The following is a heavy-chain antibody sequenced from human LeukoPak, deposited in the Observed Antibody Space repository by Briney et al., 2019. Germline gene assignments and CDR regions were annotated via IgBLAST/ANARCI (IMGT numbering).Heavy chain of an antibody. Sequence: ASVKVSCKASGGTFSSYAISWVRQATGQGLEWMGWINPNSGGTNYAQKFQGRVTMTRDTSISTAYMELSGLRADDTAIYYCARWLSGTSRVGFDPWGQGILVTVSS. CDR2: INPNSGGT. CDR1: GGTFSSYA. D-gene: IGHD1-26*01. J-gene: IGHJ5*02. V-gene: IGHV1-2*02. CDR3: ARWLSGTSRVGFDP.